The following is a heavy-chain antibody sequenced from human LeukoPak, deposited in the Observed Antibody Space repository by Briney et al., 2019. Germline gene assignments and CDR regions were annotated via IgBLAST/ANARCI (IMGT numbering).Heavy chain of an antibody. CDR2: IRYDGSNK. CDR3: AKLNAYYYYMDV. V-gene: IGHV3-30*02. D-gene: IGHD4/OR15-4a*01. Sequence: GGSLRLSCAASGFTFSSHGMHWVRQAPGKGLEWVAFIRYDGSNKYYADSVKGRFTISRDNSKNTLYLQMNSLRAEDTAVYYCAKLNAYYYYMDVWGKGTTVTVSS. J-gene: IGHJ6*03. CDR1: GFTFSSHG.